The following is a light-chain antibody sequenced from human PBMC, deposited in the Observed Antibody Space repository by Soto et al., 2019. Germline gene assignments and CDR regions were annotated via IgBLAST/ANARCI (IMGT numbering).Light chain of an antibody. CDR2: DVN. V-gene: IGLV2-8*01. Sequence: QSALTQPPSASGSPGQSVTISCTGTSSDVGAYIFVSWYQPHPGKAPKLMVYDVNRRPPGVPDRFFGSKSGNTASLTVSGLQAEDEADYYCVSFAGGTYVFGTGTKVTVL. CDR3: VSFAGGTYV. CDR1: SSDVGAYIF. J-gene: IGLJ1*01.